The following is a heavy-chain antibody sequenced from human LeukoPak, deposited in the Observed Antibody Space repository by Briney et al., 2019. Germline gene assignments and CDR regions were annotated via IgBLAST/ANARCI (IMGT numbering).Heavy chain of an antibody. CDR1: GFTFSDYY. CDR2: ISDSGGAI. J-gene: IGHJ4*02. V-gene: IGHV3-11*01. D-gene: IGHD3-3*02. Sequence: PGGSLRLSCAASGFTFSDYYMSWIRQAPGKGLEWVSAISDSGGAIYYADSVKGRFTMSRDNSKNSLFLHMNSLRAEDTAVYYCARIGSAAFTDYWGQGTLVPVSS. CDR3: ARIGSAAFTDY.